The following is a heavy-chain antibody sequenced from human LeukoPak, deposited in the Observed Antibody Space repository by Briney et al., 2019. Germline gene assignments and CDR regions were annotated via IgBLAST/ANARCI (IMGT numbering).Heavy chain of an antibody. CDR3: ASSIFGVVPPAY. D-gene: IGHD3-3*01. V-gene: IGHV4-4*07. CDR1: GGSISSYY. CDR2: IYTSGST. Sequence: SGTLSLTCTVSGGSISSYYWSWIRQPAGKGLEWIGRIYTSGSTTYNPSLKSRVTMSVDTSKNQFSLKLSSVTAADTAVYYCASSIFGVVPPAYWGQGTLVTVSS. J-gene: IGHJ4*02.